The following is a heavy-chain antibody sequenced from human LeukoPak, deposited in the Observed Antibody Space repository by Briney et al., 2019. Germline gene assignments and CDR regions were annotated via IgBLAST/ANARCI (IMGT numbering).Heavy chain of an antibody. CDR1: GYTFTSYY. J-gene: IGHJ5*02. V-gene: IGHV1-46*01. Sequence: ASVKVSCKASGYTFTSYYMHWVRQAPGQGLEWMGIINPSGGSTSYAQKFQGRVTMTRDTSTSTVYMELSSLRSEDTAVYYCARTRGGLYCSGGSCFQEWYWFDPWGQGTLVTVSS. CDR3: ARTRGGLYCSGGSCFQEWYWFDP. CDR2: INPSGGST. D-gene: IGHD2-15*01.